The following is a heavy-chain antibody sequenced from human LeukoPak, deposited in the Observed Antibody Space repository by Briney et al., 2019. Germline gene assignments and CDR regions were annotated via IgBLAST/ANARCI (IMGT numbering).Heavy chain of an antibody. V-gene: IGHV5-51*01. CDR3: ARLGSPYDIDNWLDP. CDR1: GYTFTNYW. J-gene: IGHJ5*02. D-gene: IGHD3-9*01. CDR2: IYPGDSDT. Sequence: GEPLKISCTASGYTFTNYWVGWVRQRPGKGLEWMGLIYPGDSDTRYSPSFQGQVTISDDKSISTAYLQWSSLRASDTAMYYCARLGSPYDIDNWLDPWGQGTLVTVSS.